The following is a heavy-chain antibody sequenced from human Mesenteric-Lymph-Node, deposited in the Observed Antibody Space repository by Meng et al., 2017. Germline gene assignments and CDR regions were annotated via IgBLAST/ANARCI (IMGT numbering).Heavy chain of an antibody. CDR1: GFTFSSYG. CDR3: AKSLEAAATGFDY. Sequence: QGQRVESGGGVVQPGRALRLAGADSGFTFSSYGMHWVRQAPGKGLEWVALISYDGNKKYYGDSVKGRFTISRDISKNTLYLQMNSLRPEDTAVYFCAKSLEAAATGFDYWGQGTLVTVSS. J-gene: IGHJ4*02. D-gene: IGHD2-15*01. CDR2: ISYDGNKK. V-gene: IGHV3-30*18.